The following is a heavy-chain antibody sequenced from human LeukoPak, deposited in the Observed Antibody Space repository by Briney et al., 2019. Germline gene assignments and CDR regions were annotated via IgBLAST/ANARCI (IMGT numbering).Heavy chain of an antibody. CDR1: GGSISSYY. CDR3: ARVGGKWNDEGYFYYMDV. V-gene: IGHV4-59*01. D-gene: IGHD1-1*01. Sequence: SETLSLTCPVSGGSISSYYWSWIRQPPGKGLEWIGYIHYSGSTTYNPSLKTRVTISVDTSNQQFSLKLSSVTAADTAVYYCARVGGKWNDEGYFYYMDVWGKGTTVTISS. CDR2: IHYSGST. J-gene: IGHJ6*03.